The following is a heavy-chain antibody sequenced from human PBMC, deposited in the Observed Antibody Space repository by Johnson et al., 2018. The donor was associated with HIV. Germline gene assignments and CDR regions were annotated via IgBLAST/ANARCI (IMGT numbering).Heavy chain of an antibody. J-gene: IGHJ3*02. Sequence: QVQLVESGGGVVQPGGSLRLSCAASGFTFSLYGMHWVRQAPGKGLEWVSVIHSGGRTYPADSVKGRLTISRDNSNNNLYLQMNSLRVEDTAVCYCAAPRASRICYDLDAFDIWGQGTMVTVSS. V-gene: IGHV3-NL1*01. D-gene: IGHD5-12*01. CDR2: IHSGGRT. CDR3: AAPRASRICYDLDAFDI. CDR1: GFTFSLYG.